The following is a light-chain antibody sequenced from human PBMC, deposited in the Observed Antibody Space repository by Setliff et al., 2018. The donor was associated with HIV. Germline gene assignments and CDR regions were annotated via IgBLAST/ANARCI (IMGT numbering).Light chain of an antibody. CDR1: SSDIGGYNY. CDR2: EVT. Sequence: QSVLTQPASVSGSPGQSITISCTGTSSDIGGYNYVSWYQQHPGKAPKLIIYEVTNRPSGVSNRFSGSKSGNTASLTISGLQAEDEADYYCSSYSSASTLTLFGGGTKVTVL. J-gene: IGLJ2*01. CDR3: SSYSSASTLTL. V-gene: IGLV2-14*01.